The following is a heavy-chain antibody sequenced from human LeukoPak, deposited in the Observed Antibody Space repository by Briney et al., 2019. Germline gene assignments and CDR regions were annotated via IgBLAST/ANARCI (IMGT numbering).Heavy chain of an antibody. CDR2: ISHDGSNK. Sequence: GRSLRLSCAASGFTFSSYGMHWVRQAPGKGLEWVAVISHDGSNKYYADSVKGRFTVSRDNSKNTLYLQTNSLRAEDTAVYYCAKDKRPAGLLLWFGELFSWGQGTLVTVSS. J-gene: IGHJ5*02. V-gene: IGHV3-30*18. CDR1: GFTFSSYG. CDR3: AKDKRPAGLLLWFGELFS. D-gene: IGHD3-10*01.